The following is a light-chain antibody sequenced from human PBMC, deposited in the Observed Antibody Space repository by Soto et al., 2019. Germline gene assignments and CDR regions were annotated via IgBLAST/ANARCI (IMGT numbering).Light chain of an antibody. Sequence: QSVLTQPPSVSGAPGQRVTISCTGSSSNIGAGYDVHWYQQLPGTAPKLLIYGNSNRPSGVPDRFSGSQSGTSASLAIPGLQAEDEADYYCQSYDSSLSGSNVVFGGGTKLTVL. CDR3: QSYDSSLSGSNVV. CDR1: SSNIGAGYD. V-gene: IGLV1-40*01. J-gene: IGLJ2*01. CDR2: GNS.